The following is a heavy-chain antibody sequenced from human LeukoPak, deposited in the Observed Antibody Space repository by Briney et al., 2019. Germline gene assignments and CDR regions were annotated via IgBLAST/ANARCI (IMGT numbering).Heavy chain of an antibody. CDR2: IKQDGSEK. CDR1: GFTFSSYS. J-gene: IGHJ4*02. V-gene: IGHV3-7*01. CDR3: ARDRGYFDN. Sequence: GGSLRLSCAASGFTFSSYSMNWVRQAPGKGLEWVANIKQDGSEKYYVDSVKGRFTISRDNAKNSLYLQMNSLRAEDTAVYYCARDRGYFDNWGQGTLVTVFS.